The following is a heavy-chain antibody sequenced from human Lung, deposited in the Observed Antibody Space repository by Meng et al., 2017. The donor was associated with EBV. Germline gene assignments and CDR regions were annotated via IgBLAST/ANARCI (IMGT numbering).Heavy chain of an antibody. D-gene: IGHD2/OR15-2a*01. CDR1: GYTFTHHG. Sequence: QVKLVQYGAEVKQSGASVRVSCKAPGYTFTHHGISWIRQAPGQGLEWMGWISTNTGTPTYTQGFTGRFVFSLDTSVSTAYLQISSLKAEDTAVYYCARGGNFDPWGQGTLVTVSS. CDR2: ISTNTGTP. J-gene: IGHJ5*02. V-gene: IGHV7-4-1*02. CDR3: ARGGNFDP.